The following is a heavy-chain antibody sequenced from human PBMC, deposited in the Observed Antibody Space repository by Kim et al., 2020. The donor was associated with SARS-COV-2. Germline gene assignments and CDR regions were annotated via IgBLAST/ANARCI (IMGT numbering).Heavy chain of an antibody. CDR2: GGT. Sequence: GGTNYAQKFQGRVTMTRDTSISTAYMELSRLRSDDTAVYYCVGATTSGDYWGQGTLVTVSS. J-gene: IGHJ4*02. CDR3: VGATTSGDY. D-gene: IGHD1-26*01. V-gene: IGHV1-2*02.